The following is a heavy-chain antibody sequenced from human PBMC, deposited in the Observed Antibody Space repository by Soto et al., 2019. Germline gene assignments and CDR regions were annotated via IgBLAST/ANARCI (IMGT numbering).Heavy chain of an antibody. D-gene: IGHD5-12*01. CDR2: ISYDGSNK. CDR1: GFTFSSYA. V-gene: IGHV3-30-3*01. CDR3: ARDLDGSPLSYYFDY. J-gene: IGHJ4*02. Sequence: QVQLVESGGGVVQPGRSLRLSCAASGFTFSSYAMHWVRQAPGKGLEWVAVISYDGSNKYYADSVKGRFTISRDNSKNTLYLQMNSLRAEDTAVYYCARDLDGSPLSYYFDYWGQGTLVTVSS.